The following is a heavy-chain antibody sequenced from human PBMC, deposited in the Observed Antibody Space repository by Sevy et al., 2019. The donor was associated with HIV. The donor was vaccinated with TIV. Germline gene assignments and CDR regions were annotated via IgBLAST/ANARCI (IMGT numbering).Heavy chain of an antibody. CDR1: GFTFRTYG. V-gene: IGHV3-30*18. Sequence: GGSLRLSCAASGFTFRTYGMHWVRQAPGKGLEWVAIISYDGSNENYADSVKGRFTISRDNSKNTLYLQISSLRAEDTAVYYCAKRKGNYYDSSGEYYFDYWGQGTLVTVSS. CDR2: ISYDGSNE. D-gene: IGHD3-22*01. CDR3: AKRKGNYYDSSGEYYFDY. J-gene: IGHJ4*02.